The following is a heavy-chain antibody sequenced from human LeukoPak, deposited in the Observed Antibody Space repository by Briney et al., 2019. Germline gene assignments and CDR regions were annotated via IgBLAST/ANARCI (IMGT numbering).Heavy chain of an antibody. CDR3: ARVSVVVTATPPAPHAFDI. CDR2: IYYSGST. J-gene: IGHJ3*02. V-gene: IGHV4-30-4*07. D-gene: IGHD2-21*02. CDR1: GGSISSGGYS. Sequence: PSETLSLTCAVSGGSISSGGYSWSWIRQPPGKGLEWIGYIYYSGSTYYNPSLKSRVTISVDTSKNQFSLKLSSVTAADTAVYYCARVSVVVTATPPAPHAFDIWGQGTMVTVSS.